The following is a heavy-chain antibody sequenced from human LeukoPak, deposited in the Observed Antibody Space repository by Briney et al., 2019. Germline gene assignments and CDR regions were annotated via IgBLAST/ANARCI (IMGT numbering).Heavy chain of an antibody. J-gene: IGHJ6*02. Sequence: PSETLSLTCAVYGGSLSGYYWSWIRQPPGKGLEWLGEINHSGSTNYNPSLKSRVTISVDTSKNQFSLKLSSVTAADTAVYYCARVLGSSYYYYYGMDVWGQGTTVTVSS. CDR1: GGSLSGYY. V-gene: IGHV4-34*01. D-gene: IGHD2-15*01. CDR2: INHSGST. CDR3: ARVLGSSYYYYYGMDV.